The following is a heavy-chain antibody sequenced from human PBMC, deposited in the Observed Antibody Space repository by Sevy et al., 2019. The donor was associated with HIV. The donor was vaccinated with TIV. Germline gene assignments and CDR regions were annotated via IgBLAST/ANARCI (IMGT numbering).Heavy chain of an antibody. V-gene: IGHV4-59*01. J-gene: IGHJ4*02. Sequence: SETLSLTCSVSGGSIRSYYWSWIRQPPGKGLEWIGYIYYSGSTNYNPSLKSRVTISVDTSENQFSLKLSSVTAADTALYYCARVGSVWELDYWGQGTLVTVSS. CDR2: IYYSGST. CDR3: ARVGSVWELDY. D-gene: IGHD1-26*01. CDR1: GGSIRSYY.